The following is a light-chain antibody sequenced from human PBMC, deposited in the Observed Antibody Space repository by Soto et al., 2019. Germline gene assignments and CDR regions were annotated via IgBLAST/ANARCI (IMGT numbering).Light chain of an antibody. Sequence: EVVMTQSPATLSVSPGERATLSCRASQSVTTNMAWYQQKPGQAPRLLIYGASSRATGIPDRFSGSGSGTDFTLTISRLEPEDFAMYYCQQYGTSPLTFGQGTKVDI. V-gene: IGKV3-20*01. CDR2: GAS. J-gene: IGKJ1*01. CDR1: QSVTTN. CDR3: QQYGTSPLT.